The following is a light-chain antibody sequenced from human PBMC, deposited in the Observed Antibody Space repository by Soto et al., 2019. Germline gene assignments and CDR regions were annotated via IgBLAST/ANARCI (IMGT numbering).Light chain of an antibody. Sequence: EIGLTQSPGALSLSQGERATLSCRASQSVSSSYLAWYQQKPGQAPRLLIYGASSRATGIPDRFSGTGSGTDFTLTISRLEPEDFAVYYCQQYDSSPKTFGQGTKVDIK. J-gene: IGKJ1*01. CDR3: QQYDSSPKT. CDR1: QSVSSSY. CDR2: GAS. V-gene: IGKV3-20*01.